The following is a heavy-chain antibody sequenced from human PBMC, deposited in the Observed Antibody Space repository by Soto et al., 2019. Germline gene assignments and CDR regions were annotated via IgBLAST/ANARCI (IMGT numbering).Heavy chain of an antibody. CDR1: GYTFPNYG. D-gene: IGHD6-13*01. CDR3: ARLKQLVFMDV. V-gene: IGHV1-18*01. Sequence: QVLLVQSGAEVRKPGASVKVSCKASGYTFPNYGIIWVRQAPGQGLEWMAWISANNGNTKYAQKFQGRVTMTTDTSTTTAYMELRSLRSDDTAVYYCARLKQLVFMDVWGQGTTVTVSS. CDR2: ISANNGNT. J-gene: IGHJ6*02.